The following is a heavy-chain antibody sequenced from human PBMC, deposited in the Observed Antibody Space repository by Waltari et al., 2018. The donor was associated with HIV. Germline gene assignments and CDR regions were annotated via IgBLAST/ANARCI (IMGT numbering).Heavy chain of an antibody. CDR3: AGTSSSWYCFEC. CDR2: IDWDEDK. V-gene: IGHV2-70*15. CDR1: AFSLTTTGMF. Sequence: QVTLRESGPALLKPTQTLTLTCTFPAFSLTTTGMFVSCLRPPPGKALGGLARIDWDEDKCYSTSLKSRLTRCKGTSENQGVLTMRSRDRVDRATYCWAGTSSSWYCFECWGQGTVVAVAS. J-gene: IGHJ4*02. D-gene: IGHD6-13*01.